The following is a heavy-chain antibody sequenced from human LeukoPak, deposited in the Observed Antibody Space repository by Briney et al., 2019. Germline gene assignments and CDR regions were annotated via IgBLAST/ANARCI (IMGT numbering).Heavy chain of an antibody. CDR2: IYYSGST. J-gene: IGHJ4*02. CDR3: ASITMVRGLYYFDY. CDR1: GGSISSGDYY. D-gene: IGHD3-10*01. V-gene: IGHV4-30-4*01. Sequence: SQTLSLTCTVSGGSISSGDYYWSWIRQPPGKGLEWIGYIYYSGSTNYNPSLKSRVTISVDRSKNQFSLKLSSVTAADTAVYYCASITMVRGLYYFDYWGQGTLVTVSS.